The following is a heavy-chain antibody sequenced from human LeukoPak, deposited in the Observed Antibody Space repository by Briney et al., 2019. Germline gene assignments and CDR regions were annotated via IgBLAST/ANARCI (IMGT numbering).Heavy chain of an antibody. CDR1: GFTFSNYW. CDR2: INTDGSST. J-gene: IGHJ6*02. D-gene: IGHD6-19*01. CDR3: ARVAYSSGWYYYYGMDV. V-gene: IGHV3-74*01. Sequence: GGSLRLSCAASGFTFSNYWMHWVRQGPGKGLVWVTLINTDGSSTTYADSVKGRFTISRDNAKNALYLQMNSLRVEDTAVYYCARVAYSSGWYYYYGMDVWGQGTTVTVSS.